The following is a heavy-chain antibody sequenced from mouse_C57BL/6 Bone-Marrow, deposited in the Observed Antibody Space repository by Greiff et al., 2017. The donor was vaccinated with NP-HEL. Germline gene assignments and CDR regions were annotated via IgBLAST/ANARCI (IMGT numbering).Heavy chain of an antibody. CDR1: GYTFTDYN. CDR3: ARHYYGSSYEAMDY. D-gene: IGHD1-1*01. CDR2: INPNNGGT. J-gene: IGHJ4*01. V-gene: IGHV1-18*01. Sequence: EVQLQQSGPELVKPGASVKIPCKASGYTFTDYNMDWVKQSHGKSLEWIGDINPNNGGTIYNQKFKGKATLTVDKSSSTAYMELRSLTSEDTAVYYCARHYYGSSYEAMDYWGQGTSVTVSS.